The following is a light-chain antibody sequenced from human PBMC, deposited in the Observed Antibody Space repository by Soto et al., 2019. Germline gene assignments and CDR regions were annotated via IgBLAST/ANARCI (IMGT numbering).Light chain of an antibody. V-gene: IGKV1-6*01. CDR3: LQDFNYPWT. CDR1: QDIRND. Sequence: AIQMTQSPSSLSASVGDRVTITCRASQDIRNDLGWYQQKPRKTPKLLIFAASSLQSGVPSRFSGSGSGTDFTLTIYSLPPEDFASYYCLQDFNYPWTFGQGTKVEIE. J-gene: IGKJ1*01. CDR2: AAS.